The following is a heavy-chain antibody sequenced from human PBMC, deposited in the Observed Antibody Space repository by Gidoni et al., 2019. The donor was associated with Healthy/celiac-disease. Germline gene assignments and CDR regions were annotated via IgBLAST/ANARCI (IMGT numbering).Heavy chain of an antibody. D-gene: IGHD3-3*01. Sequence: QVQLVESGGGVVQPGRSLRLSCAASGFTFSSYGMHWVRQAPGKGLEWVAVIWYDGSNKYYADSVKGRFTVSRDNSKNTLYLQMNSLRAEDTAVYYCARDPFGVVIGWYFDLWGRGTLVTVSS. CDR1: GFTFSSYG. CDR3: ARDPFGVVIGWYFDL. V-gene: IGHV3-33*01. J-gene: IGHJ2*01. CDR2: IWYDGSNK.